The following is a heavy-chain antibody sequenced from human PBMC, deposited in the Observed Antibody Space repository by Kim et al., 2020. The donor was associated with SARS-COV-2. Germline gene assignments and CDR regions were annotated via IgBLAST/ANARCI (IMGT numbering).Heavy chain of an antibody. J-gene: IGHJ6*03. Sequence: ADSVKGRFTISRDNSKNTLYLQMNSLRAEDTAVYYCAKGVVLPYYYYMDVWGKGTTVTVSS. V-gene: IGHV3-23*01. CDR3: AKGVVLPYYYYMDV. D-gene: IGHD3-3*01.